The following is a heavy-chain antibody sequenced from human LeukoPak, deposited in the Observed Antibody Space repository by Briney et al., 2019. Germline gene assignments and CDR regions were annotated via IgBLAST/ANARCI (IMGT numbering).Heavy chain of an antibody. CDR1: GYTFTGYY. Sequence: ASVKVSCKASGYTFTGYYMHWVRQAPGQGLGWMGWINPNSGGTNYAQKFQGRVTMTRDTPISTAYMELSRLRSDDTAVYYCARSRATERGYSYGYWGQGTLVTVSS. CDR3: ARSRATERGYSYGY. CDR2: INPNSGGT. V-gene: IGHV1-2*02. J-gene: IGHJ4*02. D-gene: IGHD5-18*01.